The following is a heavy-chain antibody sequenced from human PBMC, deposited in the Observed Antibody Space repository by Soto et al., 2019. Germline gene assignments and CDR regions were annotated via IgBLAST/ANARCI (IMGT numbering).Heavy chain of an antibody. CDR2: ISGSGVTT. D-gene: IGHD2-2*01. CDR3: AKDSSRSSSCPFDY. V-gene: IGHV3-23*01. Sequence: GGSLRLSCVASGFTFRSYAMSWVRQAAGKGLEWVSGISGSGVTTYYADSVKGRFTISRDSSKNTIYLQMDSLRDEDTAIYYCAKDSSRSSSCPFDYWGQGTLVTVSS. J-gene: IGHJ4*02. CDR1: GFTFRSYA.